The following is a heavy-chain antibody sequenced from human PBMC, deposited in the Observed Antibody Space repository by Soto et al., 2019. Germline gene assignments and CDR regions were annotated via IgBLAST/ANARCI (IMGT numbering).Heavy chain of an antibody. CDR2: IIPILGIA. Sequence: QVQLVQSGAEVKKPGSSVKVSCKASGGTFSSYTISWVRQAPGQGLEWMGRIIPILGIANYAQKFQGRVTPTPGTANNAQMLQGRVPIAADTSASTAEMELSSLRSEDTAVYYCARDHLYGSGSYSWFDPSGQGPLVTVSS. J-gene: IGHJ5*02. V-gene: IGHV1-69*08. D-gene: IGHD3-10*01. CDR3: ARDHLYGSGSYSWFDP. CDR1: GGTFSSYT.